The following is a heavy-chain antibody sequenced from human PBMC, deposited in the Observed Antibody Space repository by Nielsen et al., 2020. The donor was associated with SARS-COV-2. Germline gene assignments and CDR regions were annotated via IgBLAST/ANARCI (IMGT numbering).Heavy chain of an antibody. CDR3: AKGNSKLSWFGELALYYYYYGLDV. J-gene: IGHJ6*02. CDR2: VSYDGKSS. D-gene: IGHD3-10*01. Sequence: GGSLRLSCAASGFIFDRYAMHWVRQTPGRGLEWVSFVSYDGKSSFHADSVRGRFTISRDNSKNTLFLHMNSLRAEDTAVYYCAKGNSKLSWFGELALYYYYYGLDVWGQGTTVTVSS. CDR1: GFIFDRYA. V-gene: IGHV3-30*04.